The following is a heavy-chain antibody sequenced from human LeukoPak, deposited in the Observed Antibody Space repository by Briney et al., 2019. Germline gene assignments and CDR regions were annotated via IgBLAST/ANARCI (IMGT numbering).Heavy chain of an antibody. Sequence: SETLSLTCTVSGGSISSGGYYWSWIRQHPGKGLEWIGYIYYSGSTYYNPSLKSRVTISVDTSKNQFSLKLSSVTAADTAVYYCAKDIVTTSLPRYFDYWGQGTLVTVSS. D-gene: IGHD4-11*01. CDR2: IYYSGST. CDR3: AKDIVTTSLPRYFDY. V-gene: IGHV4-31*03. CDR1: GGSISSGGYY. J-gene: IGHJ4*02.